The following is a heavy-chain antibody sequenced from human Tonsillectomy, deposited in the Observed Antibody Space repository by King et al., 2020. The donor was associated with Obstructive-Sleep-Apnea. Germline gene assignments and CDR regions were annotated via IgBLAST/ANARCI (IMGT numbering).Heavy chain of an antibody. CDR3: ARDRGAAAGTYYYDYGMDV. J-gene: IGHJ6*02. CDR2: ISSFSTTI. CDR1: GFIFSTYS. V-gene: IGHV3-48*01. D-gene: IGHD6-13*01. Sequence: DVQLVESGGGLVQPGGSLRLSCAASGFIFSTYSMNWVRQAPGKGLEWVSYISSFSTTIYYADSVKGRFTSSRDNAKNSLYLRMNSLRAEDTAVYYCARDRGAAAGTYYYDYGMDVWGQGTTVTVSS.